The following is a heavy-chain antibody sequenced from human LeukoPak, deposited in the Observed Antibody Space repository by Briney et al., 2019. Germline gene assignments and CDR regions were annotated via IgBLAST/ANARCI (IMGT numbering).Heavy chain of an antibody. Sequence: TLSLTCTVSGDSISTYYWSWIRQPPGKGLEWIGYIYYRVTSDYNPSLKSRVTMSVDMSTRQISLKLSSVTAADTAVYYCAIMSSGSYSVVRAFDIWGQGTIVTVSS. V-gene: IGHV4-59*01. CDR2: IYYRVTS. D-gene: IGHD1-26*01. CDR3: AIMSSGSYSVVRAFDI. CDR1: GDSISTYY. J-gene: IGHJ3*02.